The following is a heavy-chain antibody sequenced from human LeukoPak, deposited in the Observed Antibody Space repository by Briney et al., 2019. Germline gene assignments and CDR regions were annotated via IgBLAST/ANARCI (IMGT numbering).Heavy chain of an antibody. V-gene: IGHV3-7*01. CDR1: GFTFSSYW. CDR3: ARVRGSGSYDGNFDY. Sequence: GGSLRLSCVASGFTFSSYWMSWVRQAPGKGLEWVANIKQDGSEKYYVDSVKGRFTISRDNAKNSLYLQMNSLRAEVTAVYYYARVRGSGSYDGNFDYWGQGTLVTVS. J-gene: IGHJ4*02. CDR2: IKQDGSEK. D-gene: IGHD3-10*01.